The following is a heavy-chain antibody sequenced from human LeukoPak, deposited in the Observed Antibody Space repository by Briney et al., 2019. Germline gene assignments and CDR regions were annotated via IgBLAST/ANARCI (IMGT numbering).Heavy chain of an antibody. D-gene: IGHD4-23*01. Sequence: GGTLRLSCAASGFTFSSYGMSWVRQAPGKGLEWVSVISNSGGNTYYADSVKGRFTMSRDNSKNTLFLQMKSLRAEDTAVYYCAKDMETVVTTVDDWGQGTLVTVS. CDR3: AKDMETVVTTVDD. V-gene: IGHV3-23*01. J-gene: IGHJ4*02. CDR1: GFTFSSYG. CDR2: ISNSGGNT.